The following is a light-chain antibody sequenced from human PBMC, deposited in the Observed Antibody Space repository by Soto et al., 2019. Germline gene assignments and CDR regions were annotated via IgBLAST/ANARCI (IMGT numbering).Light chain of an antibody. J-gene: IGLJ1*01. Sequence: QSALTQPAYGSGAPGQALPISRTGTSSDVGGYNYVSWYQQHPGKAPKFMIYDVSNRPSGVSNRFSGSKSGNTASLTISGLQAEDEADYYCSSYTTSNTRQIVFGTGTKVTVL. V-gene: IGLV2-14*01. CDR1: SSDVGGYNY. CDR3: SSYTTSNTRQIV. CDR2: DVS.